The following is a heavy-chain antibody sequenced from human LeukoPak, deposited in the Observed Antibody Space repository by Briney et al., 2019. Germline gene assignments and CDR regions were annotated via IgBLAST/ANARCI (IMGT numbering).Heavy chain of an antibody. D-gene: IGHD3-10*01. CDR1: GFTFRSYW. J-gene: IGHJ4*02. V-gene: IGHV3-74*01. CDR3: VRDDGYYYGSGSYYRH. Sequence: GGSLRLSCAASGFTFRSYWMHWVHQAPGKGLVWVSHISGDESRTTYADSVQGRFTISRDNAKNTLYLQMNSLRVEDTAVYYCVRDDGYYYGSGSYYRHWGQGTLVTVSS. CDR2: ISGDESRT.